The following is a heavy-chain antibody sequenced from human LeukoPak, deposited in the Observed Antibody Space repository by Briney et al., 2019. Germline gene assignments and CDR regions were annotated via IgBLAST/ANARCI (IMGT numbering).Heavy chain of an antibody. Sequence: SETLSLTCTVSGGSISSSSYYWGWIRQPPGKGLEWIGSIYYSGSTYYNPSLKSRVTISVDTSKNQFSLKLSSVTAADTAVYYCARQGGNYDFWSGYESLDAFDIWGQGAMVTVSS. J-gene: IGHJ3*02. CDR1: GGSISSSSYY. CDR3: ARQGGNYDFWSGYESLDAFDI. V-gene: IGHV4-39*01. CDR2: IYYSGST. D-gene: IGHD3-3*01.